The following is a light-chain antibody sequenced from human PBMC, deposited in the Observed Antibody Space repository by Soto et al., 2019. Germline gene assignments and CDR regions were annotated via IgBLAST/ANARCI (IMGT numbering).Light chain of an antibody. CDR1: QSVNSSY. V-gene: IGKV3-20*01. CDR2: GAS. Sequence: EIVLTQSPGTLSLSPGERATLSCRASQSVNSSYLAWYQQKPGQSPRVLIYGASSRATGIPDRFSGSGSGTDFTLTICRLEPEDFAVYYCQQYDNSFRTFGQGTKVEIK. J-gene: IGKJ1*01. CDR3: QQYDNSFRT.